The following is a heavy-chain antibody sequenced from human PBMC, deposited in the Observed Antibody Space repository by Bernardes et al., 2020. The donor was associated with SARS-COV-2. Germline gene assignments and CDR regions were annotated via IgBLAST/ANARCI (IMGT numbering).Heavy chain of an antibody. D-gene: IGHD2-2*01. V-gene: IGHV1-18*04. CDR3: ARDSAALSGMDV. CDR1: GYTFTSYG. J-gene: IGHJ6*02. Sequence: AALKVSCKASGYTFTSYGISWVRQAPGQGLEWMGWISAYNGNTNYAQKLQGRVTMTTDTSTSTAYMELRSLRAEDTAVYYCARDSAALSGMDVWGQGTTVTVSS. CDR2: ISAYNGNT.